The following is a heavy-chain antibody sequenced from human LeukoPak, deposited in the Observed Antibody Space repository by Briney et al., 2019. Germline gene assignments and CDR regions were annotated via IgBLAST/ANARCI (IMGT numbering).Heavy chain of an antibody. V-gene: IGHV4-59*01. Sequence: PSESLSLACTVSGGSISSDNWSWGRQTPGKGVGWVGYIYYSASTNYNPSLKSRVTISVDTSKNQFSLKLSSVTAADTAVYYCARAVAPNPYYYYMDVWGKGTTVTVSS. CDR1: GGSISSDN. CDR2: IYYSAST. J-gene: IGHJ6*03. CDR3: ARAVAPNPYYYYMDV. D-gene: IGHD2-15*01.